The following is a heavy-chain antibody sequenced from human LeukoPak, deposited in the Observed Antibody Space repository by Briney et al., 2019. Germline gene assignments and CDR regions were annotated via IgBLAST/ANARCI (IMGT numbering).Heavy chain of an antibody. J-gene: IGHJ4*02. CDR3: ARGNYYDSSGYYVDY. V-gene: IGHV3-48*01. D-gene: IGHD3-22*01. CDR2: ISSSSSTI. CDR1: GFTFSSYS. Sequence: GGSLRLSCAASGFTFSSYSMNWVRQAPGKGLEWVSYISSSSSTIYYADSVKGRFTISRDNAKNSLYLQMNSLRAEDTAVYYCARGNYYDSSGYYVDYWGQGTLVTVSS.